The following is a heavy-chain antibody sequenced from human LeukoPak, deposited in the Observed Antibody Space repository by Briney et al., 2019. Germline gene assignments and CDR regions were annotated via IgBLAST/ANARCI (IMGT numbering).Heavy chain of an antibody. CDR3: AREKELVH. CDR2: INPNSGGT. J-gene: IGHJ4*02. Sequence: ASVKVSCKASRYTFTGYSMHWVRQAPGQGLEWMGWINPNSGGTNYAQKLQGRVTMTRDTSINTAYMELSSLRSDDTAVYYCAREKELVHWGQGTLVTVSS. V-gene: IGHV1-2*02. CDR1: RYTFTGYS. D-gene: IGHD6-6*01.